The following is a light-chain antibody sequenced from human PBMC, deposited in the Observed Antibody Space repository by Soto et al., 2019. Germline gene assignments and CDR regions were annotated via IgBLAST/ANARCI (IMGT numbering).Light chain of an antibody. CDR2: DAS. CDR3: QQYNSYWT. CDR1: QTISSW. J-gene: IGKJ1*01. V-gene: IGKV1-5*01. Sequence: DIEMAQSPSTLSGSVGDRVTITCRASQTISSWLAWYQQKPGKAPKLLIYDASRLESGVPSRLSASGSGTEFTLPISSLQPDDFATYYCQQYNSYWTFGQGTKVDI.